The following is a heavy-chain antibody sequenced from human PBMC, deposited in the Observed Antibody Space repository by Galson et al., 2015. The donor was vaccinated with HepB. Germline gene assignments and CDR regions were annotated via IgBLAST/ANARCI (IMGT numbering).Heavy chain of an antibody. CDR1: GGTFSSYA. CDR2: IIPIFGTA. D-gene: IGHD4-17*01. V-gene: IGHV1-69*13. CDR3: ARDVLTTVTNYGMDV. J-gene: IGHJ6*02. Sequence: SVKVSCKASGGTFSSYAISWVRQAPGQGLEWMGGIIPIFGTANYAQKFQGRVTITADESTSTAYMELSSLRSEDTAVYYCARDVLTTVTNYGMDVWGQGTTVTVSS.